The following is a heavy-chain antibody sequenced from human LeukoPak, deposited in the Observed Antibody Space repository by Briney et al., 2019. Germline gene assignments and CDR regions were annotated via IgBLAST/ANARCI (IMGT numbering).Heavy chain of an antibody. CDR1: GGTFSSYA. J-gene: IGHJ4*02. V-gene: IGHV1-69*01. Sequence: ASVKVSCKASGGTFSSYAISWVRQAPGQGLEWMGGIIPIFGTANYAQKFQGRVTITADESTSTAYMELSSLRSEDTAVYYCARARGMVVAATFDYWGQGTLVTVFS. D-gene: IGHD2-15*01. CDR2: IIPIFGTA. CDR3: ARARGMVVAATFDY.